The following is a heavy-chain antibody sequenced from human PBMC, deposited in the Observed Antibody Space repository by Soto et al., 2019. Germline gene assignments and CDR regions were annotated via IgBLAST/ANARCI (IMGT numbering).Heavy chain of an antibody. J-gene: IGHJ4*02. CDR3: ARDLEWLPRPLGY. CDR2: INPISGDT. V-gene: IGHV1-2*02. D-gene: IGHD5-12*01. CDR1: GYIFTDHY. Sequence: ASVKVSCKASGYIFTDHYIHWVRQAPGQGLEWMGWINPISGDTDYAQKFQGRVTMTTDTSTSTAYMELRSLRSDDTAVYYCARDLEWLPRPLGYWGQGTLVTVSS.